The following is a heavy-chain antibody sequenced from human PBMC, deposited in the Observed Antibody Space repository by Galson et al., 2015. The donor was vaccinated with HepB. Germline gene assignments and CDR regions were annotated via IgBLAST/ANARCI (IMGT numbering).Heavy chain of an antibody. CDR3: ARDDGKIGSLDV. CDR2: INSDGSST. D-gene: IGHD3-10*01. CDR1: GFTFSSYW. Sequence: SLRLSCAASGFTFSSYWMHWVHQAPGKGLVWVSRINSDGSSTSYADSVKGRFTISRDNAKNTLYLQMNSLRAEDTAVYYCARDDGKIGSLDVWGQGTTVTVSS. J-gene: IGHJ6*02. V-gene: IGHV3-74*01.